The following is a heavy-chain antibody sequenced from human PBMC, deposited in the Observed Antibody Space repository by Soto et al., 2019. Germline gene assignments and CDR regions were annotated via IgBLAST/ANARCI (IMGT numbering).Heavy chain of an antibody. Sequence: ASETLSLTCTVSGGSISSYYWSWIRQPPGKGLEWIGYIYYSGSTNYNPSLKSRVTISVDTSKNQFSLKLSSVTAADTAVYYCARRNGGTFDYWGQGTLVTVSS. CDR3: ARRNGGTFDY. D-gene: IGHD2-15*01. CDR1: GGSISSYY. V-gene: IGHV4-59*08. CDR2: IYYSGST. J-gene: IGHJ4*02.